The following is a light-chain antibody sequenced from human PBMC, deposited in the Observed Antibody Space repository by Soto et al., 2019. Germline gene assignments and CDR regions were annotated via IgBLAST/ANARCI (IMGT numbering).Light chain of an antibody. CDR3: QQYGSSPRT. CDR1: QSVGTT. CDR2: GAS. V-gene: IGKV3-20*01. J-gene: IGKJ5*01. Sequence: DIVSTQSPATLSVSPGEGATLSCRASQSVGTTLAWYQQKAGQAPRLLIHGASNRASGIPDRFSGSGSGTDFTLAISRLEPEDFAVYYCQQYGSSPRTFGQGTRLEIK.